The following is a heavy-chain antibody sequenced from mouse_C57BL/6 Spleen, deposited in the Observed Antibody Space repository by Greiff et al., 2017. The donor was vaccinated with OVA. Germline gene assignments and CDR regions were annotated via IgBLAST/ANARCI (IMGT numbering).Heavy chain of an antibody. CDR2: INPYNGGT. Sequence: VQLQQSGPVLVKPGASVKMSCKASGYTFTDYYMNWVKQSHGKSLEWIGVINPYNGGTSYNQKFKGKATLTVDKSSSTAYMELNSLTSEDSAVYYCARYPDGYYYDYWGQGTTLTVSS. V-gene: IGHV1-19*01. CDR1: GYTFTDYY. CDR3: ARYPDGYYYDY. D-gene: IGHD2-3*01. J-gene: IGHJ2*01.